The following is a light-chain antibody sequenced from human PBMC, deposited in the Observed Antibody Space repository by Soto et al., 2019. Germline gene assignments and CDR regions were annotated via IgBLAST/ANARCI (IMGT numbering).Light chain of an antibody. CDR2: GAS. V-gene: IGKV3-20*01. CDR1: QNLSRYF. J-gene: IGKJ5*01. CDR3: QHYGRSPIT. Sequence: EVVLTQSPGTLSLSPGDRASLSCRASQNLSRYFLTWYQHKPGQAPRLLIYGASSRATGIPDRFSGSGSATDFTLTISRLEPEDFALYYCQHYGRSPITFGQGTRLEIK.